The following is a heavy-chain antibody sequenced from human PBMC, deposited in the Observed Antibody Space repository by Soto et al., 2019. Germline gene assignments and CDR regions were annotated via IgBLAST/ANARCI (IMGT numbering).Heavy chain of an antibody. V-gene: IGHV1-69*13. D-gene: IGHD3-16*02. CDR1: GDTDTNYV. CDR3: EAEMTFGKLSVV. J-gene: IGHJ6*02. Sequence: ASVKVSCKASGDTDTNYVISWVRQAPGQGLEWMGGIFPKFGTTYSAQKLQDRLTITADESTSTVYMQLSSLRLDDTAVYYCEAEMTFGKLSVVWGQGATVTVSS. CDR2: IFPKFGTT.